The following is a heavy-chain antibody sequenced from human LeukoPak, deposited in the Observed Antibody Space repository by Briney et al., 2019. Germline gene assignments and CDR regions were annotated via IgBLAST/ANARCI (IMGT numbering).Heavy chain of an antibody. V-gene: IGHV4-38-2*01. Sequence: SETLSLTCAVRDYSISSGYSWGWVRQPPGEGLEWIANFYLSGTTYYNPSLKSRVTISLGTSNNHFSLKLSSVTASDTAVYWCAKTDYGDYGAFNIWSQGTMVTVSS. CDR1: DYSISSGYS. J-gene: IGHJ3*02. D-gene: IGHD4-17*01. CDR3: AKTDYGDYGAFNI. CDR2: FYLSGTT.